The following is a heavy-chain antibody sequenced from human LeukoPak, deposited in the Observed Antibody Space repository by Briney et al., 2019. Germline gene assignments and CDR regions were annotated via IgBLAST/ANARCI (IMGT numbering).Heavy chain of an antibody. CDR1: GYTFTSYD. J-gene: IGHJ4*02. D-gene: IGHD2-15*01. Sequence: GASVKVSCKASGYTFTSYDINWVRQATGQGLEWMGWVNPNSGNTGYAQKFQGRVTMTRNTSISTAYMELSSLRSEDTAVYYCARGPGLRCSGGSCYYDYWGQGTLVTVSS. V-gene: IGHV1-8*01. CDR3: ARGPGLRCSGGSCYYDY. CDR2: VNPNSGNT.